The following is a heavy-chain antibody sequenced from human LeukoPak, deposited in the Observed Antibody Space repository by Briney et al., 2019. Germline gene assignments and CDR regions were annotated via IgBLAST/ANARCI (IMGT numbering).Heavy chain of an antibody. D-gene: IGHD2-21*02. J-gene: IGHJ4*02. Sequence: ASVKVSCKASGYTFTSYYTHWVRQAPGQGLEWMGIINPSGGSTSYAQKFQGRVTISVDTSKNQFSLKLTSVTAADTAVYYCARHGHHGDHDYWGQGTLVTVSS. CDR3: ARHGHHGDHDY. CDR1: GYTFTSYY. V-gene: IGHV1-46*01. CDR2: INPSGGST.